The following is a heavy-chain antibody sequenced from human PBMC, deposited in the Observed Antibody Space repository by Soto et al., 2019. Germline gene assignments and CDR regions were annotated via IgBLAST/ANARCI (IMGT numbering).Heavy chain of an antibody. CDR1: GFTFGDYA. CDR3: TRESLVAATIRDAFDI. D-gene: IGHD2-15*01. CDR2: IRSKAYGGTT. V-gene: IGHV3-49*03. Sequence: GGSLRLSCTASGFTFGDYAMSWFRQAPGKGLEWVGFIRSKAYGGTTEYAASVKGRFTISRDDSKSIAYLQMNSLKTEDTAVYYCTRESLVAATIRDAFDIWGQGTMVTVSS. J-gene: IGHJ3*02.